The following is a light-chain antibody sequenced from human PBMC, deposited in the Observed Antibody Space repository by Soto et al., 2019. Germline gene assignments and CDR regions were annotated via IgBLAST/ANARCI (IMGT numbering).Light chain of an antibody. J-gene: IGLJ1*01. Sequence: QSVLTQPASVSGSPGQSITISCAGTSDDVGSYNLVSWYQQYPGKAPKLIIYEDTKRPSGVSNRCSGSKSGNTASLTISGLQAEDEADYYCCSYAGSSTFYVFGTGTKVTVL. CDR1: SDDVGSYNL. CDR3: CSYAGSSTFYV. CDR2: EDT. V-gene: IGLV2-23*01.